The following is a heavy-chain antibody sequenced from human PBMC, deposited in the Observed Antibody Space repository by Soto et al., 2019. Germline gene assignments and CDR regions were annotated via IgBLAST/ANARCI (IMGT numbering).Heavy chain of an antibody. CDR2: INSDGSST. CDR1: GFTFSSYW. V-gene: IGHV3-74*01. CDR3: ARASYAMVTDYGMDV. J-gene: IGHJ6*02. D-gene: IGHD5-18*01. Sequence: GGSLRLSCAASGFTFSSYWMHWVRQAPGKGLVWVSRINSDGSSTSYADSVKGRFTISRDNAKDTLYLQMNSLRAEDTAVYYWARASYAMVTDYGMDVWGQGTTVTVSS.